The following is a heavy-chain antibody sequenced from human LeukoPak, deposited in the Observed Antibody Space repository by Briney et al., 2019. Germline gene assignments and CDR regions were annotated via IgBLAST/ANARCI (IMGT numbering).Heavy chain of an antibody. D-gene: IGHD4-11*01. CDR1: GITFSSYA. Sequence: GGSLRLSCAASGITFSSYAMSWVRQAPGKGLEWVSGISGSGSSAYYADSVRGRFTISRDNSKNTLYLQMNSLRAGDTAIYYCAKDLNDYSPYYFDYWGQGTLVTVSS. CDR3: AKDLNDYSPYYFDY. V-gene: IGHV3-23*01. J-gene: IGHJ4*02. CDR2: ISGSGSSA.